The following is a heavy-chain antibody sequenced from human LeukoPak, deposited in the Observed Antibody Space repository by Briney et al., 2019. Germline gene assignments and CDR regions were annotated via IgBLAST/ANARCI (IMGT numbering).Heavy chain of an antibody. CDR3: ARDCGGNYGSYYFDY. CDR1: GGSISSGSYY. Sequence: SQTLSLTCTVSGGSISSGSYYWSWIRQPAGKGLEWIGRIYTSGSTNYNPSLKSRVTISVDTSKNQFSLKLSSVTAADTAVYYCARDCGGNYGSYYFDYWGQGTLVTVPS. J-gene: IGHJ4*02. V-gene: IGHV4-61*02. D-gene: IGHD2-21*01. CDR2: IYTSGST.